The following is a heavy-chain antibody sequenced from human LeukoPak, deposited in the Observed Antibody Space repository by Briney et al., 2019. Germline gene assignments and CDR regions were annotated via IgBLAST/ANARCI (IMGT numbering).Heavy chain of an antibody. V-gene: IGHV3-23*01. J-gene: IGHJ3*02. CDR3: AKEADYSSGYYDAFDI. Sequence: PGGSLRLSCAASGFTFSSYAMSWVRQAPGKGLEWVSTISDSGGSTYYADSVKGRFTISRDYSKITLYLQMNSLRAEDTAVYYCAKEADYSSGYYDAFDIWGQGTMVTVSS. CDR1: GFTFSSYA. CDR2: ISDSGGST. D-gene: IGHD6-19*01.